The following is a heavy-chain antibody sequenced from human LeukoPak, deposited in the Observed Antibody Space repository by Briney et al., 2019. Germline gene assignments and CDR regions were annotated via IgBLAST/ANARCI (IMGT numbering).Heavy chain of an antibody. CDR3: VVITWDY. CDR1: GFTFSSYT. D-gene: IGHD3-22*01. CDR2: ISSSSSYI. V-gene: IGHV3-21*01. J-gene: IGHJ4*02. Sequence: PGGSLRLSCAASGFTFSSYTMNWVRQAPGKGLEWVSSISSSSSYINYADSVKGRFTISRDNAENSLYLQMNSLRAEDTAIYYCVVITWDYWGQGTLVTASS.